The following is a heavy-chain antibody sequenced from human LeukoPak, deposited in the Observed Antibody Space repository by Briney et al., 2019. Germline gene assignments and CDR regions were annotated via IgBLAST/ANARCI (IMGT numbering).Heavy chain of an antibody. CDR1: GGPFSGYY. CDR2: INHSGST. V-gene: IGHV4-34*01. CDR3: ARGKRRPHWYFDL. Sequence: SETLSLTCAVYGGPFSGYYWSWIRQPPGKGLEWIGEINHSGSTNYNPSLKSRVTISVDTSKNQFSLKLSSVTAADTAVYYCARGKRRPHWYFDLWGRGTLVTVSS. D-gene: IGHD5-24*01. J-gene: IGHJ2*01.